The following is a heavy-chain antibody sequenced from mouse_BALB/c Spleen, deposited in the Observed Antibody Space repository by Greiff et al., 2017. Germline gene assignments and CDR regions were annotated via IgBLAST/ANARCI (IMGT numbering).Heavy chain of an antibody. CDR3: ASDPAYSMDY. CDR1: GFNIKDTY. CDR2: IDPANGNT. J-gene: IGHJ4*01. V-gene: IGHV14-3*02. Sequence: EVQLQQSGAELVKPGASVKLSCTASGFNIKDTYMHWVKQRHEQGLEWIGRIDPANGNTKYDPKFQGKATITADTASYTAYLQLNSLTSEDTAVDYCASDPAYSMDYWSQGTSVTGSS.